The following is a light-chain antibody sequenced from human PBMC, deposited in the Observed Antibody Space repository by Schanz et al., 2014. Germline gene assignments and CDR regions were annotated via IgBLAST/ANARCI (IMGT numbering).Light chain of an antibody. CDR3: QQYDGSVT. CDR1: QSVSSY. J-gene: IGKJ5*01. CDR2: DAS. Sequence: EIVMTQSPATLSLSPGESATLSCRASQSVSSYLAWYQQKPGQAPRLLIYDASNRATGFPDRFSGRGSGTDFTLTISSLEPEDFAVYYCQQYDGSVTFGQGTRLEIK. V-gene: IGKV3-11*01.